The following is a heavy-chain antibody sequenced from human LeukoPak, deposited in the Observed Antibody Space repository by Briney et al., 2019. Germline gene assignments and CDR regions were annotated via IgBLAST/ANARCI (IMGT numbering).Heavy chain of an antibody. CDR1: GFTFRSHS. D-gene: IGHD5-18*01. V-gene: IGHV3-7*01. J-gene: IGHJ6*02. CDR2: IKPDGSEK. CDR3: AREDVDIGMVTNNYYYGMDV. Sequence: PGGSLRLSCAGSGFTFRSHSMTWVRQAPGKGLEWVANIKPDGSEKYYVDSVKGRFTISRDNAKNSLYLQMNSLRAEDTAVYYCAREDVDIGMVTNNYYYGMDVWGQGTTVTVSS.